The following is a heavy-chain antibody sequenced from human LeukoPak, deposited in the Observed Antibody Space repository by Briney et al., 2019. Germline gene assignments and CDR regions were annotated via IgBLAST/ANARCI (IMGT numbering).Heavy chain of an antibody. V-gene: IGHV3-21*01. D-gene: IGHD3-10*01. J-gene: IGHJ4*02. CDR3: ARGQGVYASGSYPFDD. CDR1: GFTFSDYS. CDR2: ISSSSTYI. Sequence: GGSLRLSCAASGFTFSDYSMNWVRQAPGKGLEWVSSISSSSTYIFYADSVKGRFTISRDYAKNSLYQQMNSLRAEDTAVYFCARGQGVYASGSYPFDDWGQGTQVTVSS.